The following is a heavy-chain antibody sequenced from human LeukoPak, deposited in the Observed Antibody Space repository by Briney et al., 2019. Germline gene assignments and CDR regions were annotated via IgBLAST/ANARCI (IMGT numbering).Heavy chain of an antibody. CDR1: GDSIRDYY. V-gene: IGHV4-59*01. CDR3: ARDPRSAAGTSQMRWDV. CDR2: VYYSGST. Sequence: SETLSLTCTVSGDSIRDYYWTWIRQSPGKGLEWIGNVYYSGSTNYNPSLTSRVTISIDTSKTQFSLKLSSVAAADTAVYYCARDPRSAAGTSQMRWDVWGQGTTVTVSS. J-gene: IGHJ6*02. D-gene: IGHD6-13*01.